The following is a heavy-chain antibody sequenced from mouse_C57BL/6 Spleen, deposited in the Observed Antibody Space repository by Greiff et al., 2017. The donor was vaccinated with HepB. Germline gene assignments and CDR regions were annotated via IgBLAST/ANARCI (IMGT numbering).Heavy chain of an antibody. J-gene: IGHJ2*01. CDR3: ARFRSTMITTGFDY. D-gene: IGHD2-4*01. CDR2: INPNNGGT. Sequence: EVQLQQSGPELVKPGASVKISCKASGYTFTDYYMNWVKQSHGKSLEWIGDINPNNGGTSYNQKFKGKATLTVDKSSSTAYMELRSLTSEDSAVYYCARFRSTMITTGFDYWGQGTTLTVSS. V-gene: IGHV1-26*01. CDR1: GYTFTDYY.